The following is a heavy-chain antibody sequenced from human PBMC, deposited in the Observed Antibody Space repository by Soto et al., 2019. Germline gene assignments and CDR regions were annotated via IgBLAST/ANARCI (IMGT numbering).Heavy chain of an antibody. CDR2: ISSSSSTI. D-gene: IGHD4-17*01. CDR1: GFTFISYS. CDR3: ARDPSFYGDYVYYYGMDV. Sequence: EVQLVESGGGLVQPGGSLRLSCAASGFTFISYSMNWVRQAPGKGLEWVSYISSSSSTIYYADSVKGRFTISRDNAKNSLYLQMNSLRDEDTAVYYCARDPSFYGDYVYYYGMDVWGQGTTVTVSS. V-gene: IGHV3-48*02. J-gene: IGHJ6*02.